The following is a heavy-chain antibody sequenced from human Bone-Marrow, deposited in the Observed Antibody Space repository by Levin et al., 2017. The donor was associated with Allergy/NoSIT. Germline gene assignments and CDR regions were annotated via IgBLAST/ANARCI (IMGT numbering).Heavy chain of an antibody. CDR3: TSAGGNYWSF. Sequence: GESLKISCAASGFIFTDAWMSWVRQAPGKGMEWVGRIKTRTDGGTTDYGAPVEGRFTISRNDSENKVYLQMNSLTTEDTAVYYCTSAGGNYWSFWGQGTLVTVSS. CDR2: IKTRTDGGTT. CDR1: GFIFTDAW. D-gene: IGHD1-26*01. J-gene: IGHJ4*02. V-gene: IGHV3-15*01.